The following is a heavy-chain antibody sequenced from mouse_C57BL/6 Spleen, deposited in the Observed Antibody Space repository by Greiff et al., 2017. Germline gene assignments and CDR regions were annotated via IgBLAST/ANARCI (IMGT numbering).Heavy chain of an antibody. CDR2: IDPSESYT. CDR1: GYTFTSYW. D-gene: IGHD2-4*01. V-gene: IGHV1-59*01. CDR3: ARTDDYDGAFDY. Sequence: QVQLQQPGAELVRPGTSVKLSCKASGYTFTSYWMHWVKQRPGQGLEWIGVIDPSESYTNYNQKFKGKATLTVDTSSSTAYMQLSSLTSEDSAVYYCARTDDYDGAFDYWGQGTTLTVSS. J-gene: IGHJ2*01.